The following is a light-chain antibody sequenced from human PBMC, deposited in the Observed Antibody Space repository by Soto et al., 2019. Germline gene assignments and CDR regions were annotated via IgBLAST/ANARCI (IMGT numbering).Light chain of an antibody. Sequence: PQSPSTPSASVGDRVTITCRASPRVSSYLAWYQQKPGQAPRLLIYDASNRATGIPARISGSGSGKDFTPTINSLDADEFAVYDYQNRGNWLTVGGRPQVDNK. CDR2: DAS. V-gene: IGKV3-11*01. CDR3: QNRGNWLT. J-gene: IGKJ4*01. CDR1: PRVSSY.